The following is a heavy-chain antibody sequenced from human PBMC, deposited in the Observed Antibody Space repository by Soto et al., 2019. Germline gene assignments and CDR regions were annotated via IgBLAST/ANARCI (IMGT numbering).Heavy chain of an antibody. CDR3: ARVRVRFLEWLGSEG. CDR1: GGTFSSYA. Sequence: QVQLVQSGAEVKKPGSSVKVSCKASGGTFSSYAFSRVRQAPGQGLEWMGGIIPIFGTANYAQKFQGRVTITADESTSAAYMELSSLRSEDTAVYYCARVRVRFLEWLGSEGWGQGTLVTVSS. CDR2: IIPIFGTA. V-gene: IGHV1-69*12. J-gene: IGHJ4*02. D-gene: IGHD3-3*01.